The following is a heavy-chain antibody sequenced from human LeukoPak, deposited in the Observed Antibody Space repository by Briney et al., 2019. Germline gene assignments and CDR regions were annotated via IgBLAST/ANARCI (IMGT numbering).Heavy chain of an antibody. CDR1: GFMFSQHT. CDR2: ISGSGDAT. Sequence: PGGSLRLSCAVSGFMFSQHTMSWVRQAPGKRLEWVSSISGSGDATRYVDSVMGRFTISRDNAKNTLSLQMNSLRAEDTAVYYCAKSDCASDGCKLLNYWGQGTLVTASS. J-gene: IGHJ4*02. V-gene: IGHV3-23*01. CDR3: AKSDCASDGCKLLNY. D-gene: IGHD3-10*01.